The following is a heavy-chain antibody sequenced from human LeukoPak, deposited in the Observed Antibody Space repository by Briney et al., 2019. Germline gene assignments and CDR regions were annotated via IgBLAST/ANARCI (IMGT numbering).Heavy chain of an antibody. V-gene: IGHV3-23*01. D-gene: IGHD2-2*02. CDR1: GFTFSSYA. J-gene: IGHJ5*02. CDR3: AKDDDGDCSSTSCYRWFDP. CDR2: LSGRGTTT. Sequence: GGSLRLSCAASGFTFSSYAMSWVRQAPGKGLEWVSTLSGRGTTTNYADSVKGRFTMSRDNSKNTLYLQMDSLRAEDTAVYYCAKDDDGDCSSTSCYRWFDPWGQGTRVTVSS.